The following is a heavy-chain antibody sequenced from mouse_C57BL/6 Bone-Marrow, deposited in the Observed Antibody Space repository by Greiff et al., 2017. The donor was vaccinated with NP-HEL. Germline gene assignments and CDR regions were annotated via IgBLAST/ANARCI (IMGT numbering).Heavy chain of an antibody. CDR2: ISDGGSYT. D-gene: IGHD2-5*01. Sequence: EVKLMESGGGLVKPGGSLKLSCAASGFTFSSYAMSWVRQTPEKRLEWVATISDGGSYTYYPDNVKGRFTISRDNAKNNLYLQMSHLKSEDTAMYYCARMDSNYVGFAYWGQGTLVTVSA. CDR3: ARMDSNYVGFAY. CDR1: GFTFSSYA. V-gene: IGHV5-4*03. J-gene: IGHJ3*01.